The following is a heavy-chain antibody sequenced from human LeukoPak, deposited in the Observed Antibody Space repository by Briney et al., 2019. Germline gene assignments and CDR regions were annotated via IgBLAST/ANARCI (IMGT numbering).Heavy chain of an antibody. V-gene: IGHV3-11*01. D-gene: IGHD3-9*01. CDR2: VSDSGSTI. CDR3: ARDLFYDISTGYFLWCFDL. CDR1: GFTFSDYY. J-gene: IGHJ2*01. Sequence: PGGSLRLSCAASGFTFSDYYMSWIRQAPGKGLEWVSCVSDSGSTIYYADAVKGRFTISRDNAKNSLYLQINSLRAEDTAIYYCARDLFYDISTGYFLWCFDLWGRGTLVTVSS.